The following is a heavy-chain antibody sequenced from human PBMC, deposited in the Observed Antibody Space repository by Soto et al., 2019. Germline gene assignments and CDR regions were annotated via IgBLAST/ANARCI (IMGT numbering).Heavy chain of an antibody. CDR3: ARDRGYTYGFDF. D-gene: IGHD5-18*01. V-gene: IGHV3-48*02. CDR1: GFTVSSNY. Sequence: GALRLSCAASGFTVSSNYMNWVRQAPEKGLEWLAYITIRTGNVHYADSVRGRFTISRDNAKNSLYLQMNSLRDEDTAVYYCARDRGYTYGFDFWGQGALVTVSS. J-gene: IGHJ4*02. CDR2: ITIRTGNV.